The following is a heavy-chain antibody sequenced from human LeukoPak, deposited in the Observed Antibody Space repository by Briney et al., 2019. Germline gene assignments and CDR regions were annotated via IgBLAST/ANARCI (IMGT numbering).Heavy chain of an antibody. CDR3: ARADSSGCLDY. CDR1: GFTFSDYY. CDR2: ISSSGSTI. V-gene: IGHV3-11*04. J-gene: IGHJ4*02. D-gene: IGHD6-19*01. Sequence: GGSLRLSCAASGFTFSDYYMSWIRQAPGKGLEWVSYISSSGSTIYYADSVKGRFTISRDNAKNSLYLQMNRLRAEDTAVYYCARADSSGCLDYWGQGTLVTVSS.